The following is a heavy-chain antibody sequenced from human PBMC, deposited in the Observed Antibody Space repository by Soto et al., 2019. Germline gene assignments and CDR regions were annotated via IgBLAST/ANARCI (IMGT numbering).Heavy chain of an antibody. J-gene: IGHJ5*02. D-gene: IGHD2-2*01. CDR3: ARRLYCSSTSCYHNNWFDP. CDR1: VFTFSIYW. Sequence: RGALLVSCAASVFTFSIYWMSWVRQAPGRGLDWVANIKQDGSEKYYVDSVKGRFTISRDNAKNSLYLQMNSLRAEDTAVYYCARRLYCSSTSCYHNNWFDPWGQGTMVTVSS. V-gene: IGHV3-7*03. CDR2: IKQDGSEK.